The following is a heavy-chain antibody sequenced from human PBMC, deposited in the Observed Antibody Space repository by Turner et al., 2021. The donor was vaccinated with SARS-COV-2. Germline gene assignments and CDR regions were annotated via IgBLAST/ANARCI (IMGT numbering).Heavy chain of an antibody. V-gene: IGHV3-7*01. Sequence: VQLVVSGGGLVQSGGSLVLSWAGSGLTFSVYWMGWVRQATGKGLEWVANIKTDGSSKYYVDYVKDRFTTSRDNAKNSLYLQMYSLRAEDTDVYYCVRHGSWNFDSWGQGTLVTVSS. D-gene: IGHD1-1*01. CDR1: GLTFSVYW. CDR2: IKTDGSSK. CDR3: VRHGSWNFDS. J-gene: IGHJ5*01.